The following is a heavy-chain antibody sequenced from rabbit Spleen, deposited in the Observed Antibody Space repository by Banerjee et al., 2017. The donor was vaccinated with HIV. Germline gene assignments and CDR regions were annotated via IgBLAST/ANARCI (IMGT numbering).Heavy chain of an antibody. CDR3: ARDDGSYDYIDGYFNL. CDR2: IYTGSSGDT. Sequence: QQQLEESGGGLVKPGGTLTLTCKASGIDFSSYYYMCWVRQAPGKGLEWIGCIYTGSSGDTYYASWAKGRFTISKSSSTTVTLQLTSLTAADTATYFCARDDGSYDYIDGYFNLWGPGTLVTVS. J-gene: IGHJ4*01. CDR1: GIDFSSYYY. D-gene: IGHD6-1*01. V-gene: IGHV1S45*01.